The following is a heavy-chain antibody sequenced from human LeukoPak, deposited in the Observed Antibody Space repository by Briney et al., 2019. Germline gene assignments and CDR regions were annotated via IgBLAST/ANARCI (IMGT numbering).Heavy chain of an antibody. CDR3: ARHVTISGPYDASDI. Sequence: SETLSLTCTVSGGSISSYYWSWIRQPAGKGLEWIGRMYASGITNYNPSLKSRVTMSVDTSKNQFSLKLRSVTAADTAVYYCARHVTISGPYDASDIWGQGTMVTVSP. CDR1: GGSISSYY. CDR2: MYASGIT. D-gene: IGHD5-24*01. V-gene: IGHV4-4*07. J-gene: IGHJ3*02.